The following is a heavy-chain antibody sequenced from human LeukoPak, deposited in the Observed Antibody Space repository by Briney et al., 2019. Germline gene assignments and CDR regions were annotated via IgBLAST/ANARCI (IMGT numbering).Heavy chain of an antibody. V-gene: IGHV4-61*02. CDR1: GGSISSGSYY. Sequence: SQTLPLNCTVSGGSISSGSYYWSWIRQPAGKGLEWVGRVHTSGSTNYNPSLKSRVTISLDTSKNQFSLELRSVTAADTAVYYCASSAYTGSNYFDPWGQGTLVTVSS. CDR2: VHTSGST. D-gene: IGHD6-25*01. J-gene: IGHJ5*02. CDR3: ASSAYTGSNYFDP.